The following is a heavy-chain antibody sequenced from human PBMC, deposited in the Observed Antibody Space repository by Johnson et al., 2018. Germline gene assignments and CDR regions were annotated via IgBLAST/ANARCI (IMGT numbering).Heavy chain of an antibody. CDR2: IYFSGNT. CDR1: GGSISSSY. CDR3: AGHVVVDAFGI. J-gene: IGHJ3*02. Sequence: QVQLQESGPGLVKPSETLSLTCTVSGGSISSSYWSWIRQPPGKGLEWIGRIYFSGNTNYNPSLQSRVTISVDRSKNQFSLKLTSVTAADTAAYYCAGHVVVDAFGIWGQVTMVTVSS. V-gene: IGHV4-59*01. D-gene: IGHD2-15*01.